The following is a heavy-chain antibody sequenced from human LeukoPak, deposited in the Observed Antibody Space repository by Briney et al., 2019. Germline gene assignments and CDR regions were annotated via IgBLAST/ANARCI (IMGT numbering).Heavy chain of an antibody. V-gene: IGHV1-2*02. CDR3: ARGGYRGSGSYP. CDR2: INPNSGGT. J-gene: IGHJ5*02. CDR1: GYTFTGYY. Sequence: ASVKVSCKASGYTFTGYYMHWVRQAPGQGLEWMGWINPNSGGTNYARKFQGRVTMTRDTSISTAYMELSRLRSDDTAVYYCARGGYRGSGSYPWGQGTLVTVSS. D-gene: IGHD1-26*01.